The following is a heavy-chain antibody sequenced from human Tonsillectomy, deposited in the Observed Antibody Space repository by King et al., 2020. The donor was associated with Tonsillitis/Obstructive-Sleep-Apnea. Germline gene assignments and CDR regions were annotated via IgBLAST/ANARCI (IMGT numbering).Heavy chain of an antibody. J-gene: IGHJ4*02. CDR2: INYSGST. D-gene: IGHD2-15*01. V-gene: IGHV4-59*08. Sequence: MQLQESGPGLVKPSETLSLTCTVSGGSMSTYDWSWIRQSPGKGLEWIGFINYSGSTNYNPSLTSRVTISVDTSKNQFSLKLNSLTAADTAVYYCAATRWPGYFDYWGQGTLVTVSS. CDR1: GGSMSTYD. CDR3: AATRWPGYFDY.